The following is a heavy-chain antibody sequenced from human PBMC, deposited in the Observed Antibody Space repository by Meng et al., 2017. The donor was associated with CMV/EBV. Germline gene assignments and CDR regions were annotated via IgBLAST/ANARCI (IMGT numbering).Heavy chain of an antibody. V-gene: IGHV3-30*02. D-gene: IGHD5-12*01. CDR2: IRDDGSNT. J-gene: IGHJ4*02. Sequence: GGSLRLSCTMSGFTLSSYGMHWVRQAPGKGLEWVAFIRDDGSNTYHADSVKGRVTISRDNAKNSLYLQMNSLRAEDTAVYYCARERTYLRGYSGYDFRYFDYWGQGTLVTVSS. CDR3: ARERTYLRGYSGYDFRYFDY. CDR1: GFTLSSYG.